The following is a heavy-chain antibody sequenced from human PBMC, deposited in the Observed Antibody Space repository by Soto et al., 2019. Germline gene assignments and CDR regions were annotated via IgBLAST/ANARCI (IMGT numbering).Heavy chain of an antibody. CDR1: GFTFSNYG. J-gene: IGHJ4*02. V-gene: IGHV3-30*18. CDR2: ISFDEKTV. CDR3: AKSSGTFRTAMVTGFDN. D-gene: IGHD5-18*01. Sequence: QVQLVESGGGVVQPGRSLRLSCAASGFTFSNYGIHWVRQAPGKGLEWLAVISFDEKTVYYADSVRGRCTLSRDNSQNTVNLQMNGLRGEDSAIYYCAKSSGTFRTAMVTGFDNWGQGTLVTVSS.